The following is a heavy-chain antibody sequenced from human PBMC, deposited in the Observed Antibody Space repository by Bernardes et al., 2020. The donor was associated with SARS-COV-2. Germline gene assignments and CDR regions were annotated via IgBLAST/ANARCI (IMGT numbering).Heavy chain of an antibody. J-gene: IGHJ2*01. V-gene: IGHV4-59*01. CDR3: ARDLSHLVRRGFDL. Sequence: SETLSLTCTVSGGSIGSYYWAWIRQPPGKGLEWIGYIYYSGSTNYNPSLKSRVTISVDRSQNQFSLNLSSVTPADTAVYYCARDLSHLVRRGFDLWGRGTLVT. D-gene: IGHD3-10*01. CDR1: GGSIGSYY. CDR2: IYYSGST.